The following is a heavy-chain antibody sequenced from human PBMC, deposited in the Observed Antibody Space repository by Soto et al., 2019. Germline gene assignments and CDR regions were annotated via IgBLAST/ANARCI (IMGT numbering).Heavy chain of an antibody. V-gene: IGHV4-34*01. D-gene: IGHD5-12*01. J-gene: IGHJ4*02. Sequence: SETLSLTCAVYGGSFSGYYWSWIRQPPGKGLEWIGEINHSGSTNYNPSLKSRVTISVDTSKNQFSLKLSSVTAADTAVYYCARGLEMATIPEFDYWGQGTLVTVSS. CDR3: ARGLEMATIPEFDY. CDR2: INHSGST. CDR1: GGSFSGYY.